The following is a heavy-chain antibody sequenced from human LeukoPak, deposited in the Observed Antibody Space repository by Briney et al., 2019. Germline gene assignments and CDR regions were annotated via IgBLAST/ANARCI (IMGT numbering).Heavy chain of an antibody. CDR2: INDRGGDT. CDR1: GFTFSNYA. J-gene: IGHJ4*02. CDR3: AKGLRGNYDY. V-gene: IGHV3-23*01. D-gene: IGHD1-26*01. Sequence: GGSLRLSCAASGFTFSNYAMTWVRQAPGKGLEWISAINDRGGDTYYADSVKGRFTISRDNSKNTLYLQMNRLRAEDTAVYYCAKGLRGNYDYWGQGTLVTVSS.